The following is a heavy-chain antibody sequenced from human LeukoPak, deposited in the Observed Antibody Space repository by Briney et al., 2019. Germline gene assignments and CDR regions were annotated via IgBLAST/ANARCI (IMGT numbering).Heavy chain of an antibody. V-gene: IGHV3-48*02. J-gene: IGHJ4*02. D-gene: IGHD2-15*01. CDR1: GFSFSRFG. CDR2: ISSTSGAV. Sequence: GGSLRLSCAASGFSFSRFGMNWVRQAPGKGLEWISHISSTSGAVYYADSVKGRFTISRDNAKNSLYLQMSSLGNEDTAIYYCAQKGGTDHWGQGTLVTVSS. CDR3: AQKGGTDH.